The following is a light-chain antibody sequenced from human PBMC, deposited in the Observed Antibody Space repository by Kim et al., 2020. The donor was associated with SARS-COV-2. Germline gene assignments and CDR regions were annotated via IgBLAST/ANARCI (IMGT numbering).Light chain of an antibody. J-gene: IGLJ2*01. CDR3: QVWDSSSDSVV. CDR1: NIGSKS. Sequence: SYELTQPPSVSVAPGKTARITCGGNNIGSKSVHWYQQKPGQAPVLVIYYDSDRPSGIPERFSGSNSGNTATLTISRVEAGDEADYYCQVWDSSSDSVVFSGGTQLTVL. CDR2: YDS. V-gene: IGLV3-21*04.